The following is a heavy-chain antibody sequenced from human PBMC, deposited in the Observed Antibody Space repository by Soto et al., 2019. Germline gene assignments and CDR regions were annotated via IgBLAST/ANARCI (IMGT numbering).Heavy chain of an antibody. V-gene: IGHV3-30*18. J-gene: IGHJ6*02. CDR2: ISYDGSNK. CDR1: GFTFSSYG. CDR3: AKDFLPVVVVAALYYGMDV. D-gene: IGHD2-15*01. Sequence: QVQLVESGGGVVQPGRSLRLSCAASGFTFSSYGMHWVRQAPGKGLEWVAVISYDGSNKYYADSVKGRFTISRDNSMYTLYLQMNSLRAEDTAVYYCAKDFLPVVVVAALYYGMDVWGQGTTVTVSS.